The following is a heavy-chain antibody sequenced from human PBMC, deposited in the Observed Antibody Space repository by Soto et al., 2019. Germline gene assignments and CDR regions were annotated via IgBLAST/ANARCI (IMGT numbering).Heavy chain of an antibody. CDR3: ASSSITGTNGFYYCYYYGMDV. J-gene: IGHJ6*02. CDR1: GGSFSGYY. V-gene: IGHV4-34*01. Sequence: PSETLSLTCAVYGGSFSGYYWSWIRQPPGKGLEWIGEINHSGSTNYNPSLKSRVTISVDTSKNQFSLKLSSVTAADTAVYYCASSSITGTNGFYYCYYYGMDVWGQGTTVTVSS. CDR2: INHSGST. D-gene: IGHD1-7*01.